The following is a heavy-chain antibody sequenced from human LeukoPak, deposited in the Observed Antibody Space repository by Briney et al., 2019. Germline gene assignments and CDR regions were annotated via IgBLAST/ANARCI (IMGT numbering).Heavy chain of an antibody. CDR3: AKDGYYDSSAYYYVRYFDL. CDR1: GFNFSYYS. Sequence: GGSLRLSCAASGFNFSYYSMSWVRQAPGRGLEWVSAMSGSGGSTYYADSVKGRFTISRDNSKNTLYLQMNSLRAEDTAVYYCAKDGYYDSSAYYYVRYFDLWGRGTLVTVSS. D-gene: IGHD3-22*01. CDR2: MSGSGGST. J-gene: IGHJ2*01. V-gene: IGHV3-23*01.